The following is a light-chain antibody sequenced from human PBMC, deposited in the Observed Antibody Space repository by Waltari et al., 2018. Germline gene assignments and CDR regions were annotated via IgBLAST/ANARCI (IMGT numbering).Light chain of an antibody. Sequence: EILLTQSPCSLSSSPGERFTLSCRASQMVSRALAWYQQKPGQAPRLLIFGASNRATGIPDRFSGSGSETDFSLTISRLEPEDFAVYYCQHYVRLPATFGRGTKVEIK. J-gene: IGKJ1*01. V-gene: IGKV3-20*01. CDR3: QHYVRLPAT. CDR1: QMVSRA. CDR2: GAS.